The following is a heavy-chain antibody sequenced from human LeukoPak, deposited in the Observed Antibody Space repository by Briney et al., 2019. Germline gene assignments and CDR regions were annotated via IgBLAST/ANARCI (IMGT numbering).Heavy chain of an antibody. Sequence: GGSLRFSCSASGFTFSSCAMHWVRQAPGKGLQYVSSISPDGGSTYYADSVKGRFTISRDNSKNTLYLQMNSLGADDTAVYYCAKGNWRYFDYWGQGTLVTVSS. CDR2: ISPDGGST. CDR1: GFTFSSCA. D-gene: IGHD1-1*01. V-gene: IGHV3-64*04. J-gene: IGHJ4*02. CDR3: AKGNWRYFDY.